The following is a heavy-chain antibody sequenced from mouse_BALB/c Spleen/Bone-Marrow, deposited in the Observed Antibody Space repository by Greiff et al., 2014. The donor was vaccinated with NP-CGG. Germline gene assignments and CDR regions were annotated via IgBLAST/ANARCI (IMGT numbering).Heavy chain of an antibody. CDR1: GFNIKDTY. CDR3: AGDGAY. Sequence: VQLQQPGAELVKPGASVKLSCTASGFNIKDTYMHWVKQRPEQSLEWIGRIDPANGNTKYDPKFQGKATITADTSSNTAYLQLSSLTSEDTAVYYCAGDGAYWGQGTLVTVSA. J-gene: IGHJ3*01. CDR2: IDPANGNT. D-gene: IGHD3-3*01. V-gene: IGHV14-3*02.